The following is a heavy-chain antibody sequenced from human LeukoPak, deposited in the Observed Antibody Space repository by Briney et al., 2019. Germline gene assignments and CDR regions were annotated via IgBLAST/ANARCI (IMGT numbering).Heavy chain of an antibody. CDR2: ISSSSSSI. CDR1: GFTFSSYS. V-gene: IGHV3-21*01. D-gene: IGHD3-10*01. J-gene: IGHJ4*02. Sequence: PGGSLRLSCAASGFTFSSYSMNWVRQAPGKGLEWVSSISSSSSSIYYADSVQGRFTISRDNAKNSLYLQMNSLRAEDTAVYYCAKKEEYYFDYWGQGTLVTVSS. CDR3: AKKEEYYFDY.